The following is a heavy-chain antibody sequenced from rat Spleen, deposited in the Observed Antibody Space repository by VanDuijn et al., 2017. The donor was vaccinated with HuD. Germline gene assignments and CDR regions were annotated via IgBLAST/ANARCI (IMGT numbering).Heavy chain of an antibody. CDR2: ITNASGRT. J-gene: IGHJ2*01. V-gene: IGHV5-31*01. Sequence: EVQLVESGGGLVQPGGSLKLSCVASGFTFNNYWMTWIRQAPGKGLEWVASITNASGRTYYPDSVKGRFTISRDNAKSTLYLQMDSLRSEDTATYYCARETGYNSYFDYWGQGVMVTVSS. CDR3: ARETGYNSYFDY. CDR1: GFTFNNYW. D-gene: IGHD1-4*01.